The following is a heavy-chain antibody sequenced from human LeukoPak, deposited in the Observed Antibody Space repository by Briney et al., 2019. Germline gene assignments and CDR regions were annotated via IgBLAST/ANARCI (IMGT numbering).Heavy chain of an antibody. V-gene: IGHV3-30*02. J-gene: IGHJ4*02. CDR3: AKDGTYCSGGSCYVDY. CDR2: IRYDGSNK. D-gene: IGHD2-15*01. Sequence: GGSLRLSCAASGFTFSSYGMHWVRQAPGKGLEWVAFIRYDGSNKYYADSVKGRFTISRDNSKNTLYLQMNSLRAEDTAVYYCAKDGTYCSGGSCYVDYWGQGTLVTVSS. CDR1: GFTFSSYG.